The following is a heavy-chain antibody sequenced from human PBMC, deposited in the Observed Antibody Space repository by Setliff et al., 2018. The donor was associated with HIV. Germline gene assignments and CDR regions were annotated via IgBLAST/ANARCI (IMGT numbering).Heavy chain of an antibody. CDR2: IHYSGTA. CDR3: ARPGVGTVSFDY. D-gene: IGHD1-7*01. V-gene: IGHV4-59*08. CDR1: GASISNYY. Sequence: PSETLSLTCTISGASISNYYWSWIRQVPGKGLEWVGYIHYSGTANYNPSLKSRVTISVDTSKNQFSLKLSSVTAADTAVYYCARPGVGTVSFDYWGQGTLVTVSS. J-gene: IGHJ4*02.